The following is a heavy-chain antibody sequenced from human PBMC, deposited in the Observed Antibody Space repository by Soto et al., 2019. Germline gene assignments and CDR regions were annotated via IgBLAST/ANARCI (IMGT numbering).Heavy chain of an antibody. D-gene: IGHD4-17*01. Sequence: ASVKVSCKASGYTFTSYGISWVRQAPGQGLEWMGWISAYNGNTNYAQKLQGRVTMTTDTSTSTAYMELRSLRSDDTAVYYCARVSPRDLIDYGDYVFDYWGQGTLVTVSS. J-gene: IGHJ4*02. V-gene: IGHV1-18*01. CDR1: GYTFTSYG. CDR3: ARVSPRDLIDYGDYVFDY. CDR2: ISAYNGNT.